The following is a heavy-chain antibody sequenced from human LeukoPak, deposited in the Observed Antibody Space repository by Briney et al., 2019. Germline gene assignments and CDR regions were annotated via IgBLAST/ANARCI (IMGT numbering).Heavy chain of an antibody. CDR3: ARGYGSGSYHDAFDI. CDR2: INSDGSST. D-gene: IGHD3-10*01. CDR1: GFTFSSYW. J-gene: IGHJ3*02. Sequence: GGSLRLSCAASGFTFSSYWMHWVRQAPGKGLVWVSRINSDGSSTSYADSVKGRFTISRDNAKNTLYLQMNSLRAEDTAVYYSARGYGSGSYHDAFDIWGQGTMVTVSS. V-gene: IGHV3-74*01.